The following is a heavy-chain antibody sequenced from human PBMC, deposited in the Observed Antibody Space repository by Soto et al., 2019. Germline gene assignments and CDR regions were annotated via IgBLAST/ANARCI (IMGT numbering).Heavy chain of an antibody. J-gene: IGHJ3*01. CDR2: LSDYSGDT. CDR3: ARWSALVGGAEALEV. D-gene: IGHD1-26*01. Sequence: QVHLVQSGAEVKKPGASVRVSCKTSGYTFINYGITWVRQAPGQGLEWMGGLSDYSGDTISAEKVQDRFTMTTDTSPNTVYMELRSLTSDDTAVYYCARWSALVGGAEALEVWGQGTMVIVSS. CDR1: GYTFINYG. V-gene: IGHV1-18*01.